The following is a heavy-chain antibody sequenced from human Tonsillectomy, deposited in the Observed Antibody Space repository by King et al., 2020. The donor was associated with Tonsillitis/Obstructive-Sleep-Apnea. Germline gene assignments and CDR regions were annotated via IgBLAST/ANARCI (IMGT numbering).Heavy chain of an antibody. CDR1: GGSISSSNW. V-gene: IGHV4-4*02. D-gene: IGHD2-2*02. J-gene: IGHJ6*03. Sequence: VQLQESGPGLVKPSETLSLTCAVSGGSISSSNWWSWVRQPPGKGLEWIGEIYHSGSTNYNPSLKSRVTISVDKSKNQFSLKLPSVTAADTAVYYCARNGYCSSTTCYSYYYYYMDVWGKGTTVTVSS. CDR3: ARNGYCSSTTCYSYYYYYMDV. CDR2: IYHSGST.